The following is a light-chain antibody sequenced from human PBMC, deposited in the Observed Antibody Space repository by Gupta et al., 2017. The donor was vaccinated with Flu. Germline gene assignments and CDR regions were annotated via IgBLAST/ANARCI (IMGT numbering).Light chain of an antibody. Sequence: EIVLTQSPATLSLSPGERATLFCRASQSVSTYLAWYQHKPGQAPRLLIYDASNRDTGIQARFSGSGSGKDLTLTISSREQEDFAVYYCQKRSNWPPYTFGQGTXLEI. CDR2: DAS. V-gene: IGKV3-11*01. J-gene: IGKJ2*01. CDR3: QKRSNWPPYT. CDR1: QSVSTY.